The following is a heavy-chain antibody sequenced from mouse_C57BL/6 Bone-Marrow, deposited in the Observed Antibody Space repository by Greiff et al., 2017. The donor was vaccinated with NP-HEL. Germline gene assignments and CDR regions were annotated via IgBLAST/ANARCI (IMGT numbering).Heavy chain of an antibody. Sequence: EVQRVESGGGLVKPGGSLKLSCAASGFTFSSYTMSWVRQTPEKRLEWVATISGGGGNTYYPDSVKGRFTISRDNAKNTLYLQMSSLRSEDTALYYCARQKTTVVDYWGQGTTLTVSS. CDR2: ISGGGGNT. V-gene: IGHV5-9*01. J-gene: IGHJ2*01. CDR1: GFTFSSYT. CDR3: ARQKTTVVDY. D-gene: IGHD1-1*01.